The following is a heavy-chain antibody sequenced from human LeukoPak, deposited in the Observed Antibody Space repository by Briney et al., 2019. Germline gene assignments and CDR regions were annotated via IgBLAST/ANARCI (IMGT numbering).Heavy chain of an antibody. CDR2: IRQDGSEK. J-gene: IGHJ4*02. D-gene: IGHD4-11*01. Sequence: PGGSLRLSCAASGFTFSRYWMSWVRQAPGKGLEWVANIRQDGSEKHYLDSVKGRITISRDNAKNSLYLQMNSLRVEDTAVYYCTREDHSNYNYWGQGTLVTVSS. V-gene: IGHV3-7*01. CDR3: TREDHSNYNY. CDR1: GFTFSRYW.